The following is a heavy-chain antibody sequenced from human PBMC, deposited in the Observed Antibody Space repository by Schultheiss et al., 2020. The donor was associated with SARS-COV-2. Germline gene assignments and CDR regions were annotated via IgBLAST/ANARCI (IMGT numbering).Heavy chain of an antibody. Sequence: SQTLSLTCTVSGGSISSYYWSWIRQPPGKGLEWIGYIYYSGSTNYNPSLKSRVTISVDTSKNQFSLKLSSVTAADTAVYYCARGQDYGDYEVWYFDLWGRGTLVTVSS. CDR3: ARGQDYGDYEVWYFDL. CDR1: GGSISSYY. D-gene: IGHD4-17*01. V-gene: IGHV4-59*01. J-gene: IGHJ2*01. CDR2: IYYSGST.